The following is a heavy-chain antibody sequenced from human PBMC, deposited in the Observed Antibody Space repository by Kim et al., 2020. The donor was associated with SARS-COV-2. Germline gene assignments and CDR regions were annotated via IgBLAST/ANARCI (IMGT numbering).Heavy chain of an antibody. CDR2: IYSGGSST. V-gene: IGHV3-23*03. D-gene: IGHD1-26*01. CDR1: GFTFSSYA. CDR3: AKDRGSYSRGFFTQTIDWYFDL. J-gene: IGHJ2*01. Sequence: GGSLRLSCAASGFTFSSYAMSWVRQAPGKGLEWVSVIYSGGSSTYYADSVKGRFTISRDNSKNTLYLKMNSLRAEDTAVYYCAKDRGSYSRGFFTQTIDWYFDLWGRGTLVTVSS.